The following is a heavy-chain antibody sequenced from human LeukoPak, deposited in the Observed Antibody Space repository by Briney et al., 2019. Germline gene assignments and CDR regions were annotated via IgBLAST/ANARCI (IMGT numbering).Heavy chain of an antibody. CDR2: ISTTGRTI. D-gene: IGHD2/OR15-2a*01. Sequence: PGGSLSLSCAASGFTFSSYAMSWVRQAPGKGLDWISYISTTGRTIYYADSVKGRFTISRDNDRSSLYLQMNSLRAEDTALYYCARFRYNSTWGVFDYWGQGTLVTVSS. J-gene: IGHJ4*02. CDR3: ARFRYNSTWGVFDY. V-gene: IGHV3-48*04. CDR1: GFTFSSYA.